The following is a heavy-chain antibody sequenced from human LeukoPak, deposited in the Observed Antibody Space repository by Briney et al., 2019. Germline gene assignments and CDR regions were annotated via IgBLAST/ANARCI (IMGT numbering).Heavy chain of an antibody. J-gene: IGHJ6*03. CDR3: ARQDYYYYYMDV. CDR2: IYHSGST. V-gene: IGHV4-38-2*01. Sequence: SETLSLTCAVSGYSISSGYYWGWIRQPPGKGLEWIGSIYHSGSTYSNPSLKSRVTISVDTSKNQFSLKLSSVTAADTAVYYCARQDYYYYYMDVWGKGTTVTVSS. CDR1: GYSISSGYY.